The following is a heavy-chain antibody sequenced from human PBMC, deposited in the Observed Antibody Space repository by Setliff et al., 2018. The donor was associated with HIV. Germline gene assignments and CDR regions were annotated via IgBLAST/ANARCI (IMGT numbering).Heavy chain of an antibody. CDR1: GFTFSSYS. CDR2: ISSSSSYI. D-gene: IGHD2-15*01. Sequence: LRLSCAASGFTFSSYSMNWVRQAPGKGLEWVSSISSSSSYIYYADSVKGRFTISRDNAKNSLYLQMNSLRAEDTAVYYCARDLAWTVVAAYEFDYWGQGTRVTVSS. J-gene: IGHJ4*02. V-gene: IGHV3-21*01. CDR3: ARDLAWTVVAAYEFDY.